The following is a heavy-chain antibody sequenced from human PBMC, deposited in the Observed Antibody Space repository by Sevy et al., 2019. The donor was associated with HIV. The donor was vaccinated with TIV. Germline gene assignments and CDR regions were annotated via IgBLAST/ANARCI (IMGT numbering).Heavy chain of an antibody. CDR1: GVTPSTYG. D-gene: IGHD2-8*01. J-gene: IGHJ4*02. CDR3: ARDPRMYGDYLLAYFDY. V-gene: IGHV3-33*01. CDR2: IGYDGSNI. Sequence: GGSLRLSCAASGVTPSTYGMHWVRQAPGKGLEWVAVIGYDGSNIYYADSVKGRFTISRDSSKNTLFLQMDSRRAEDTAIYYCARDPRMYGDYLLAYFDYWGQGTLVTVSS.